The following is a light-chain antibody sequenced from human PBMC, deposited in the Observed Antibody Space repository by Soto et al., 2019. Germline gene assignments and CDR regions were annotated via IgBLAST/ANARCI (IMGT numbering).Light chain of an antibody. J-gene: IGLJ1*01. V-gene: IGLV1-51*01. CDR1: STNIGDNY. CDR2: DND. CDR3: GTGDGRLGSYF. Sequence: QSVLTQPPSVSAAPGQRVIISCSGSSTNIGDNYVSWYQHLPGTAPKLVVYDNDRRPSELPGRFSGSKSGTSATLVITGLYTGDDAYYYCGTGDGRLGSYFFGAGTKLTVL.